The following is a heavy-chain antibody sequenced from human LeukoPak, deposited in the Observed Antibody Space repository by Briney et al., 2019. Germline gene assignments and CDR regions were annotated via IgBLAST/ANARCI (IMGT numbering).Heavy chain of an antibody. D-gene: IGHD3-10*01. CDR3: ARDSTYGSGSWFDY. V-gene: IGHV4-31*03. J-gene: IGHJ4*02. CDR1: GGPISSGGHY. CDR2: IYYSGST. Sequence: SETLSLTCTVSGGPISSGGHYWSWIRQHPGKGLEWIGYIYYSGSTYYNPSLKSRVTISVDTSKNQFSLKLSSVTAADTAVYYCARDSTYGSGSWFDYWGQGTLVTVSS.